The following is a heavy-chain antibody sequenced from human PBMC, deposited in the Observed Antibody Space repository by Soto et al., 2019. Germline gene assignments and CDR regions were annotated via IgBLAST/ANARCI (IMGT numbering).Heavy chain of an antibody. CDR1: GGSISSHY. J-gene: IGHJ4*02. CDR3: ARGSRTGTTGYYFDY. D-gene: IGHD1-1*01. Sequence: PSETLSLTCTVSGGSISSHYWSWIRRPPGKGLEWIGYIYYSGSTYYNPSLKSRVTISVDTSKNQFSLRLTSMTAVDTAVYYCARGSRTGTTGYYFDYWGQGMLVTVSS. CDR2: IYYSGST. V-gene: IGHV4-59*11.